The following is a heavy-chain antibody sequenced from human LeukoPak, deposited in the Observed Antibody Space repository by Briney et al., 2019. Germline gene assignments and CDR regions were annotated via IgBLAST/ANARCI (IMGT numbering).Heavy chain of an antibody. D-gene: IGHD2-21*02. CDR1: GFTVSSNS. J-gene: IGHJ4*02. V-gene: IGHV3-53*01. CDR3: ASLPCSGDCP. Sequence: PGGSLRLSCAASGFTVSSNSMGWVRQAPGKGLAWVSVIYSGGGTYYADSVKGRFTISRDNSKNTLDLQMNSLRAEDTAVYYCASLPCSGDCPWGQGTLVTVSS. CDR2: IYSGGGT.